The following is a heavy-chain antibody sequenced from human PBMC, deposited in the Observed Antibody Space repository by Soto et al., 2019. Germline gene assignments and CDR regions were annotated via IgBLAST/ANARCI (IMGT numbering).Heavy chain of an antibody. CDR1: GFTLSSYW. V-gene: IGHV3-74*01. CDR3: AKALGTSNYVV. J-gene: IGHJ4*02. Sequence: GGSLRLSCAASGFTLSSYWMHWVRQAPGKGLVWVSRINSDGSRIDYADSVKGRFTISRDNAKNTLYLQMNSLRAEDTAVYYCAKALGTSNYVVWGQGTLVTVSS. D-gene: IGHD4-4*01. CDR2: INSDGSRI.